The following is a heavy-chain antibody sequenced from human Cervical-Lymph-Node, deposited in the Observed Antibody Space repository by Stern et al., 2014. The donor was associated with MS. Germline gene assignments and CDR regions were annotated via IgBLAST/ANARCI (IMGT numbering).Heavy chain of an antibody. CDR2: INHSGST. V-gene: IGHV4-34*01. D-gene: IGHD6-6*01. Sequence: QVQLQQWGAGLLKPSETLSLTCAVYGGSFSGYYWSWIRQPPGKGLEWIGEINHSGSTNYNPSLKSRVTISVDPSKNQFSLKLSSVTAADTAVYYCASRPWFDPWGQGTLVTVSS. CDR1: GGSFSGYY. J-gene: IGHJ5*02. CDR3: ASRPWFDP.